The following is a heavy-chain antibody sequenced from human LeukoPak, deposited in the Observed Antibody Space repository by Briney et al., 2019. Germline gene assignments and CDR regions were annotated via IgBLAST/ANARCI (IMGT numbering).Heavy chain of an antibody. CDR1: GFTVSSNY. V-gene: IGHV3-11*04. Sequence: PGRSLRLSCAASGFTVSSNYMSWVRQAPGKGLEWVSYISSSGSTIYYADSVKGRFTIPRDNAKNSLYLQMNSLRAEDTAVYYCAELGITMIGGVWGKGTTVTISS. J-gene: IGHJ6*04. CDR3: AELGITMIGGV. D-gene: IGHD3-10*02. CDR2: ISSSGSTI.